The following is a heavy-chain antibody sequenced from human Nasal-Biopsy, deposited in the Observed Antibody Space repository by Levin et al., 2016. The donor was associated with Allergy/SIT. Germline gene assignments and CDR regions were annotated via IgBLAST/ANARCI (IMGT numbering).Heavy chain of an antibody. CDR3: AKAPPHLDFWSPIFDF. V-gene: IGHV3-23*01. D-gene: IGHD3-3*01. Sequence: GESLKISCAASGFNVSSYAMNWVRQTPGKGLEWVSGISASGIGTYYADSAKGRFTVSRDISKNMVYLQMNSLRGEDTAVYYCAKAPPHLDFWSPIFDFWGQGTLVTVSS. CDR2: ISASGIGT. CDR1: GFNVSSYA. J-gene: IGHJ4*02.